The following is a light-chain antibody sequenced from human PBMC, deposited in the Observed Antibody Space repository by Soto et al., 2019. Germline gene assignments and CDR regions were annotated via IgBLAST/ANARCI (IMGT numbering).Light chain of an antibody. CDR2: DAS. Sequence: DIPMTQSPSSLSASEGDRVTITCRASQGISYYLAWYQQKPGKVPKRLIYDASSLQSGVPSRFSGSGFGTDFTLTISSLQPEDVATYYCQKYNSAPLTFGGGTKVEIK. CDR3: QKYNSAPLT. CDR1: QGISYY. J-gene: IGKJ4*01. V-gene: IGKV1-27*01.